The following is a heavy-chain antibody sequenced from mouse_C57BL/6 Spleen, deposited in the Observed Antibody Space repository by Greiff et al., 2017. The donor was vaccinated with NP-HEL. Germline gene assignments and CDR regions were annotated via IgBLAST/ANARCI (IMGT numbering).Heavy chain of an antibody. J-gene: IGHJ2*01. Sequence: EVKVVESGGGLVQPGGSLKLSCAASGFTFSDYYMYWVRQTPEKRLEWVAYISNGGGSTYYPDTVKGRFTISRDNAKNTLYLQMSRLKSEDTAMYYCARQGYRRYFDYWGQGTTLTVSS. CDR3: ARQGYRRYFDY. V-gene: IGHV5-12*01. CDR1: GFTFSDYY. D-gene: IGHD1-3*01. CDR2: ISNGGGST.